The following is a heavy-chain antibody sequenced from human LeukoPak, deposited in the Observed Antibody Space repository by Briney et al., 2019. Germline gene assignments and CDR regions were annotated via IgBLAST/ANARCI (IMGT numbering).Heavy chain of an antibody. V-gene: IGHV4-30-2*01. J-gene: IGHJ6*03. CDR2: IYHSGST. D-gene: IGHD3-22*01. CDR3: AREDAWLFYMDV. CDR1: GGSISSGGYY. Sequence: SETLSLTCTVSGGSISSGGYYWSWIRQPPGKGLEWIGYIYHSGSTYYNPSLKSRVTISVDRSKNQFSLKLSSVTAADTAVYYCAREDAWLFYMDVWGKGTTVTVSS.